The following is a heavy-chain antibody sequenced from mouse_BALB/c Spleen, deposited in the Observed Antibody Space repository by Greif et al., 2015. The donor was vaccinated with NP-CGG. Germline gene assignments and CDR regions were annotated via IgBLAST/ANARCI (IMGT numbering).Heavy chain of an antibody. V-gene: IGHV5-4*02. Sequence: EVQLVESGGGLVKPGGSLKLSSAASGFTFSDYYMYWVRQTPEKRLEWVATISDGGSYTYYPDSVKGRFTISRDNAKNNLYLQMSSLKSEDTAMYYCARDEDFSMDYWGQGTSVTVSS. J-gene: IGHJ4*01. CDR3: ARDEDFSMDY. CDR1: GFTFSDYY. CDR2: ISDGGSYT.